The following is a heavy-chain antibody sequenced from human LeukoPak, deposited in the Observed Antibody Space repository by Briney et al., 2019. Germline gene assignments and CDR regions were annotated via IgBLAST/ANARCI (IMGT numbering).Heavy chain of an antibody. J-gene: IGHJ4*02. CDR2: IYPRDGST. Sequence: ASVKVSCKASGYTFTSNYTHRVRQAPGQGLEWMGMIYPRDGSTSYAQKFQGRVTVTRDTSTSTVHMELSGLRSEDTAVYYCARDQEGFDYWGQGTLVTVFS. CDR3: ARDQEGFDY. CDR1: GYTFTSNY. V-gene: IGHV1-46*01.